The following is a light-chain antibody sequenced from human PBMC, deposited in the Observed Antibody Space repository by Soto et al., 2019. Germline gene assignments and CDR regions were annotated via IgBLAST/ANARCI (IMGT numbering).Light chain of an antibody. J-gene: IGKJ1*01. CDR3: PKYNSAPWT. CDR1: QGISNY. CDR2: AAS. Sequence: DIQMTQSPSSLSASVGDRVTITCRASQGISNYLAWYQQNPGKVPQRLIYAASTFQSGVPSRVSGGGSGRDFTLTISSLQPEDVAAYYWPKYNSAPWTFGQGSKVEI. V-gene: IGKV1-27*01.